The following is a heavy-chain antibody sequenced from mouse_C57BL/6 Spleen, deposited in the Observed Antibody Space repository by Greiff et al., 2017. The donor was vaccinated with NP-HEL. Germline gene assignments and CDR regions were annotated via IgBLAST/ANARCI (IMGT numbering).Heavy chain of an antibody. CDR2: INPNNGGT. CDR1: GYTFTDYY. CDR3: ARKIDYGYAMDY. Sequence: EVQLQQSGPELVKPGASVKISCKASGYTFTDYYMNWVKQSHGKSLEWIGDINPNNGGTSYNQKFKGKATLTVDKSSSTAYMELRSLTSEDSAVYYCARKIDYGYAMDYWGQGTSVTVSS. J-gene: IGHJ4*01. V-gene: IGHV1-26*01. D-gene: IGHD1-1*02.